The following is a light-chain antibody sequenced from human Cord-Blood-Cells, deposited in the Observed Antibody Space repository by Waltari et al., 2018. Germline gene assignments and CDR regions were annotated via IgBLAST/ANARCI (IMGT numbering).Light chain of an antibody. J-gene: IGLJ1*01. CDR3: CSYAGSSTYV. Sequence: QSALTQPASVSGSPAQSITISCTGPSSDVGSYNLVSWYQPHPGKAPKLMIYEGSKRPSGVSNRFSGSKSGNTASLTISGLQAEDEADYYCCSYAGSSTYVFGTGTKVTVL. CDR2: EGS. CDR1: SSDVGSYNL. V-gene: IGLV2-23*01.